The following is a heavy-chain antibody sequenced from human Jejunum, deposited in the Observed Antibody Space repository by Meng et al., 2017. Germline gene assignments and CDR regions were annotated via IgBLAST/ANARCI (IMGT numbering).Heavy chain of an antibody. CDR3: ATHFGFSFDP. Sequence: QVQLRESGPGLVKPSGTLSLTCAVSVDSISGTKWWSWVRRPPGKGLDWIGQIDNRGSASYNPSLKSRVTMSVDKSKNQMSLELTSVTAADTAVYFCATHFGFSFDPWGQGTLVTVSS. J-gene: IGHJ5*02. V-gene: IGHV4-4*02. CDR1: VDSISGTKW. D-gene: IGHD3-10*01. CDR2: IDNRGSA.